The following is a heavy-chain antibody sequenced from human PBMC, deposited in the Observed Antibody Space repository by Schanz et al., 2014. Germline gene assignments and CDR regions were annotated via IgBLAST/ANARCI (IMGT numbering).Heavy chain of an antibody. CDR3: AKVAPAASYLDS. CDR1: GFTFTNYA. CDR2: LSGSGAGT. J-gene: IGHJ4*02. D-gene: IGHD2-2*01. Sequence: EVQLLESGGGLVQPGGSLRLSCAASGFTFTNYAMTWVRQAPGKGLEWVSTLSGSGAGTFYADSVKGRFTISRDNSVNTLYLQTNSLRADDSAIYCCAKVAPAASYLDSWGLGTLVTVSS. V-gene: IGHV3-23*01.